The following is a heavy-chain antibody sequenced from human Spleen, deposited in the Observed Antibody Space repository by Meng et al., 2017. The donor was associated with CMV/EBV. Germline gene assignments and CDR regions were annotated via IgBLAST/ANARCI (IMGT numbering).Heavy chain of an antibody. CDR2: IYWDDDK. J-gene: IGHJ4*02. D-gene: IGHD3-10*01. V-gene: IGHV2-5*02. CDR1: GFSLSTSGVG. Sequence: QITLKESGPTLVKPTQTLPLTCTFSGFSLSTSGVGVGWIRQPPGKALEWLALIYWDDDKRYSPSLKSRLTITKDTSKNQVVLTMTNMDPVDTATYYCAHRRITMVRGVITFDYWGQGTLVTVSS. CDR3: AHRRITMVRGVITFDY.